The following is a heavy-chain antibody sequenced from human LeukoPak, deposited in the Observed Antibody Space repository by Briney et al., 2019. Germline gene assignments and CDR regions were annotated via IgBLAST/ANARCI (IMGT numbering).Heavy chain of an antibody. CDR1: GYAFIDYY. D-gene: IGHD2-8*01. J-gene: IGHJ5*02. Sequence: ASVKVSCKASGYAFIDYYVHWVRPAPGQGLEWMGWINPKTGGPRYAQKFQGRLTMTRDTSISTVYMELSRLTSDDTAIYYCARNQMAKNWFDPWGRGTLITVSS. CDR2: INPKTGGP. V-gene: IGHV1-2*02. CDR3: ARNQMAKNWFDP.